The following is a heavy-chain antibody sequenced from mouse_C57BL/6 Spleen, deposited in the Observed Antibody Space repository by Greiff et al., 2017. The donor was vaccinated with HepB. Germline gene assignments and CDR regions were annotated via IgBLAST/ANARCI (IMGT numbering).Heavy chain of an antibody. CDR1: GFTFSSYA. Sequence: EVKLVESGGGLVKPGGSLKLSCAASGFTFSSYAMSWVRQTPEKRLEWVATISDGGSYTYYPDNVKGRFTISRDNAKNNLYLQMSHLKSEDTAMYYCAREATTAYWYFDVWGTGTTVTVSS. CDR3: AREATTAYWYFDV. D-gene: IGHD1-2*01. CDR2: ISDGGSYT. V-gene: IGHV5-4*01. J-gene: IGHJ1*03.